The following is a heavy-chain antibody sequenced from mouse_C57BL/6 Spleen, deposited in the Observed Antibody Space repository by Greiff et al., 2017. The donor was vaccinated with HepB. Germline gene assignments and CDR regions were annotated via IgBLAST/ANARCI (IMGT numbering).Heavy chain of an antibody. CDR2: ISGGGGNT. CDR1: GFTFSSYT. J-gene: IGHJ2*01. V-gene: IGHV5-9*01. Sequence: EVMLVESGGGLVKPGGSLKLSCAASGFTFSSYTMSWVRQTPEKRLEWVATISGGGGNTYYPDSVKGRFTISRDNAKNTLYLQMSSLRSEDTALYYCARREGYFDYWGQSTTLTVSS. CDR3: ARREGYFDY.